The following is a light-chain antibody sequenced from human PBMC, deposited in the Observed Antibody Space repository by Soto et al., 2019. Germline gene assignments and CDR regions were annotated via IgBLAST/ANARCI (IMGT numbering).Light chain of an antibody. Sequence: DIQMTQSPSSLSASVGDRVTITCQASQDISTYLNWYQQKPGKAPKLLIYDASNLETGVPSRFSGSGSGTDFTFTISSLKPEDIATYYCQQFEDFPRAIIFGQGTRLDLK. V-gene: IGKV1-33*01. CDR3: QQFEDFPRAII. CDR1: QDISTY. J-gene: IGKJ5*01. CDR2: DAS.